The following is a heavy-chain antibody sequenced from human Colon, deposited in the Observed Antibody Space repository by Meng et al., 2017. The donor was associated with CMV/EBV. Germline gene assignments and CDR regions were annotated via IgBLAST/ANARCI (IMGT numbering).Heavy chain of an antibody. CDR2: INWNGGST. Sequence: CADSGVTFDDYGMSWVRQAPGKGLEWVSGINWNGGSTGYADSVKGRFTISRDNAKNSLYLQMNSLRAEDTALYYCARDTIVGATFDYWGQGTLVTVSS. CDR3: ARDTIVGATFDY. V-gene: IGHV3-20*04. J-gene: IGHJ4*02. CDR1: GVTFDDYG. D-gene: IGHD1-26*01.